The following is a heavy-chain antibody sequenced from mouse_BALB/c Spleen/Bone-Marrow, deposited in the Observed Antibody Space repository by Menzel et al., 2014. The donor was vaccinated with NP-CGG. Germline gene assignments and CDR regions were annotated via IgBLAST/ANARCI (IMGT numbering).Heavy chain of an antibody. CDR1: GFTFSSFG. D-gene: IGHD1-1*01. Sequence: DVQLVESGGGLVQPGGSRKLSCAASGFTFSSFGMHWVRQAPEKGLEWVAYISSGSSTIYYADTVMGRFTISRDNPKNTLFLQMTSLRSEDTAMYYCARSGSSSGYFDYWGQGTTLPVSS. CDR3: ARSGSSSGYFDY. CDR2: ISSGSSTI. V-gene: IGHV5-17*02. J-gene: IGHJ2*01.